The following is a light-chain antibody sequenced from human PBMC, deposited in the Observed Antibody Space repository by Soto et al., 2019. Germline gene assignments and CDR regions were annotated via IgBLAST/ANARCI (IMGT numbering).Light chain of an antibody. CDR1: SSNIGSNY. J-gene: IGLJ2*01. Sequence: QPVLTQPPSASGTPGQRVTISCSGSSSNIGSNYVYWYQQLPGTAPKLLIYRNDQRPSGVPDRFSGSKSGTSASLAISGLRSEDEADYHCAAWDDSLSGLVVFGGGTKLTVL. V-gene: IGLV1-47*01. CDR3: AAWDDSLSGLVV. CDR2: RND.